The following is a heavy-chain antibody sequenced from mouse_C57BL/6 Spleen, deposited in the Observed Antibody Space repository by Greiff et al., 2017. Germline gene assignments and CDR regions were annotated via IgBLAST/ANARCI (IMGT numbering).Heavy chain of an antibody. CDR2: IHPNSGGT. J-gene: IGHJ2*01. D-gene: IGHD1-1*01. CDR3: ASHNDLRSYYFDV. CDR1: GYTFTSYW. V-gene: IGHV1-64*01. Sequence: QVQLQQPGAELVQPGASVKLSCKASGYTFTSYWMHWVKQRPGPGLEWIGMIHPNSGGTNYNEPFKSKATLTVDKSSSTAYMQLSSLTSEDSAVYYCASHNDLRSYYFDVWGPGTTRTVSS.